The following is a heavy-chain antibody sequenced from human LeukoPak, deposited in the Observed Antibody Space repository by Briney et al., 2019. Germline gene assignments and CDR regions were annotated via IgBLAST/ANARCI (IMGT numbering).Heavy chain of an antibody. CDR1: GGSISSSDW. Sequence: SGTLSLTCAVSGGSISSSDWWSWVRQPPGKGLEWIGEAYHTGSPNYNASLRSRVTISIDKSRNQLSLKLTYVTAADTAVYYCARDPHCSTSNCPFDYWGQGTLVTVSS. CDR3: ARDPHCSTSNCPFDY. V-gene: IGHV4-4*02. J-gene: IGHJ4*02. D-gene: IGHD2-2*01. CDR2: AYHTGSP.